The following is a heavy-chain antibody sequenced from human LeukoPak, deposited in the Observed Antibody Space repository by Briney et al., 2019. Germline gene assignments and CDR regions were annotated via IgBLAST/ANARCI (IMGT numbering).Heavy chain of an antibody. CDR1: GGSIRSSYYY. CDR3: ARRLVRGVISPTYRYFDL. J-gene: IGHJ2*01. V-gene: IGHV4-39*07. Sequence: PSETLSLTCTVSGGSIRSSYYYWGWIRQPPGKGLEWIGSIYDSGSTNYNPSLKSRVTISVDTSKNQFSLKLSSVTAADTAVYYCARRLVRGVISPTYRYFDLWGRGTLVTVSS. D-gene: IGHD3-10*01. CDR2: IYDSGST.